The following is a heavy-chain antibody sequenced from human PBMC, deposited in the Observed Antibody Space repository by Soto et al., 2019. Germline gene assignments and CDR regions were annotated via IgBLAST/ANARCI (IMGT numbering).Heavy chain of an antibody. CDR3: VMVDNYVTPTPQDV. CDR1: GYIFVNYG. CDR2: ISPYTGNT. Sequence: ASVKVSCKASGYIFVNYGIAWVRQAPGQGLEWMGWISPYTGNTHSASKVQGRLTMTTDTSTSTAYVDLGSLTSDDTAVYYCVMVDNYVTPTPQDVWGQGTMVTVSS. D-gene: IGHD3-16*01. V-gene: IGHV1-18*01. J-gene: IGHJ6*02.